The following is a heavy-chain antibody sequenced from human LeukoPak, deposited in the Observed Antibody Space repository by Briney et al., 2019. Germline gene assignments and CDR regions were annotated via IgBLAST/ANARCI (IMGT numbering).Heavy chain of an antibody. CDR2: IRYDGSNK. J-gene: IGHJ4*02. CDR1: GFTFSNYG. Sequence: GGFLRLSCAASGFTFSNYGMHWVRQAPGKGLEWVAFIRYDGSNKYYADSVKGRFTISRDNSKNTLYLQMNSLRAEDTAVYYCAKGFLSAFDYWGQGTLVTVSS. V-gene: IGHV3-30*02. D-gene: IGHD3-10*01. CDR3: AKGFLSAFDY.